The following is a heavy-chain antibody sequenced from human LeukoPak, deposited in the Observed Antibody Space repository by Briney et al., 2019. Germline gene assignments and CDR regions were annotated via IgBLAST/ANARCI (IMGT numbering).Heavy chain of an antibody. CDR2: IYPGDSDT. J-gene: IGHJ4*02. V-gene: IGHV5-51*01. Sequence: GESLKISCKGSGYSFTSYWIGWVRQMPGKGLEWMGIIYPGDSDTRYSPSFQGQVTISADKSISTAYLQWSSLKASDTATYYCARPRQSNSSGWTFDYWGQGTLVTVSS. CDR3: ARPRQSNSSGWTFDY. D-gene: IGHD6-19*01. CDR1: GYSFTSYW.